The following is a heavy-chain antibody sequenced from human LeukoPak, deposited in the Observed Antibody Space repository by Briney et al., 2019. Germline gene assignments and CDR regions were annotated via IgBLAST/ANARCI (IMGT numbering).Heavy chain of an antibody. CDR2: IWYDGSNK. V-gene: IGHV3-33*01. J-gene: IGHJ4*02. CDR3: ARAHRGYCSSTSCYCFDY. D-gene: IGHD2-2*01. Sequence: GGSLRLSCAASGFTFSSYGMHWVRQAPGKGLEWVAVIWYDGSNKYYADSVKGRFTISRDNSKNTLYLQMNSLRAEDTAVYYCARAHRGYCSSTSCYCFDYWGREPWSPSPQ. CDR1: GFTFSSYG.